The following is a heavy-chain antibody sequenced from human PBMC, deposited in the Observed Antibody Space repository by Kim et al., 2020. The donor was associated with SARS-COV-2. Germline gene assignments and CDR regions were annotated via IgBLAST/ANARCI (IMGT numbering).Heavy chain of an antibody. J-gene: IGHJ5*02. Sequence: GGSLRLSCASSGFTFSSYAMSWVRQAPGKGLEWVSAISGSGGSTYYADSVKGRFTISRDNSKNTLYLQMNSLRAEDTAVYYCAKTTPSGRITMVRGVIKVGWFDPWGQGTLVTVSS. CDR3: AKTTPSGRITMVRGVIKVGWFDP. D-gene: IGHD3-10*01. V-gene: IGHV3-23*01. CDR2: ISGSGGST. CDR1: GFTFSSYA.